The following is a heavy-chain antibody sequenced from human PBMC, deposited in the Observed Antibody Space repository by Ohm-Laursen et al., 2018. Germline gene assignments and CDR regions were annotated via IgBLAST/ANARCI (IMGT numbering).Heavy chain of an antibody. CDR3: AKSPTYDFWSGYSPFDY. V-gene: IGHV3-9*01. J-gene: IGHJ4*02. CDR2: ISWNSGSI. D-gene: IGHD3-3*01. Sequence: SLRLSCSASGFTFDDYAMHWVRQAPGKGLEWVSGISWNSGSIGYADSVKGRFTISRDNAKNSLYLQMNSLRAEDTALYYCAKSPTYDFWSGYSPFDYWGQGTLVTVSS. CDR1: GFTFDDYA.